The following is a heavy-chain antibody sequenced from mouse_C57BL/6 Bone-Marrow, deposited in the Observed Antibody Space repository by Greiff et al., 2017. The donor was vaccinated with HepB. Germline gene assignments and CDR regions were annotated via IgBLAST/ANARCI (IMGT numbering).Heavy chain of an antibody. CDR2: ISDGGSYT. Sequence: EVQRVESGGGLVKPGGSLKLSCAASGFTFSSYAMSWVRQTPEKRLEWVATISDGGSYTYYPDNVKGRFIISRDNAKNNLYLQMSHLKSEDTAMYYCAREGQLGAYWGQGTLVTVSA. J-gene: IGHJ3*01. V-gene: IGHV5-4*01. CDR3: AREGQLGAY. CDR1: GFTFSSYA. D-gene: IGHD4-1*02.